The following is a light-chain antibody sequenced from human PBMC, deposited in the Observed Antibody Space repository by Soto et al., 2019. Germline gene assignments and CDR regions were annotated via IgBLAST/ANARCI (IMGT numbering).Light chain of an antibody. J-gene: IGKJ2*01. CDR3: QQYYSTPPT. CDR1: QSVLYRSNNKNY. CDR2: WAS. Sequence: DIVMTQSPDSLAVSLGERATINCKSSQSVLYRSNNKNYLAWYQQIPGQPPKLLIYWASTRESGVPDRFSGSASGTDFTLTISSLQAEDVAVYYCQQYYSTPPTFGQGTKLEIK. V-gene: IGKV4-1*01.